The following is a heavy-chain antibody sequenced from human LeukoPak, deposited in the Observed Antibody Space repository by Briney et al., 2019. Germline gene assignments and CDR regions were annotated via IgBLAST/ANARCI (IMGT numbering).Heavy chain of an antibody. CDR1: GYTFTGYY. CDR2: INPNSGGT. J-gene: IGHJ4*02. CDR3: ARDYSSSWYRPFDY. D-gene: IGHD6-13*01. Sequence: ASVKVSCKASGYTFTGYYMHWVRQAPGQGLEWMGWINPNSGGTNYAQKFQGRVTMTSDTSISTAYMELSRLRSDDTDVYYCARDYSSSWYRPFDYWGQGTLVTVSS. V-gene: IGHV1-2*02.